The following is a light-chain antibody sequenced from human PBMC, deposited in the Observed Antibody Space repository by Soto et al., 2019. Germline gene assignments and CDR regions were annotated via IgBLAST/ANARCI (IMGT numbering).Light chain of an antibody. CDR3: QQSHSRVT. V-gene: IGKV1-39*01. Sequence: DIQMTQSPSSLSASVGDSVTISCRASQTISSRLSWYQQEPGKAPRLLIYAASRLQSGVPSRFTGSGSGTYFTLTISGLQPDDFATYYCQQSHSRVTFGQGTKVEIK. CDR1: QTISSR. CDR2: AAS. J-gene: IGKJ1*01.